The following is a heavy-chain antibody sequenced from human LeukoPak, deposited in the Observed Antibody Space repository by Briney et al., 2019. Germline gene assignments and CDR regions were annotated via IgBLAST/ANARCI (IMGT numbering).Heavy chain of an antibody. J-gene: IGHJ4*02. CDR3: ARGPGKDYGDFDY. CDR2: IYHSGST. D-gene: IGHD4-17*01. V-gene: IGHV4-38-2*02. CDR1: GYSISSGYY. Sequence: PSETLSLTCTVSGYSISSGYYWGWIRQPPGKGLEWIGSIYHSGSTYYNPSLKSRVTISVDTSKNQFSLRLSSVTAADTAVYYCARGPGKDYGDFDYWGQGTLVTVSS.